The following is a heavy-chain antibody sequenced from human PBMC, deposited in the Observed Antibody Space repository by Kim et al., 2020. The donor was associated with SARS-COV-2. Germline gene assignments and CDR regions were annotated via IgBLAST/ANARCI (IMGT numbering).Heavy chain of an antibody. D-gene: IGHD3-22*01. J-gene: IGHJ4*02. Sequence: ADSVQGRFTISRDNAKKSLYLQMNSLRAEDTAVYYCATSPGPYYYNSSGYYWGQGTLVSVSS. CDR3: ATSPGPYYYNSSGYY. V-gene: IGHV3-11*01.